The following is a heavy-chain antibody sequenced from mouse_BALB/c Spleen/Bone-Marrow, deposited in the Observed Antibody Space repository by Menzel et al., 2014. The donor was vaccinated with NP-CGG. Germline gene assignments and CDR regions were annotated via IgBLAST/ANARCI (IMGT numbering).Heavy chain of an antibody. V-gene: IGHV1S81*02. CDR1: GYTFTSYY. D-gene: IGHD2-3*01. Sequence: QVQLQQPGAELVKPGASVKLSCKASGYTFTSYYMYWVKQRPGQGLEWIGEIDPSNGGTNFNEKFESKATLTVDKSSXTAYMQLSSLTSEDSAVYYCTRSDGYYVPHWYFDVWGAGTTVTVSS. CDR2: IDPSNGGT. J-gene: IGHJ1*01. CDR3: TRSDGYYVPHWYFDV.